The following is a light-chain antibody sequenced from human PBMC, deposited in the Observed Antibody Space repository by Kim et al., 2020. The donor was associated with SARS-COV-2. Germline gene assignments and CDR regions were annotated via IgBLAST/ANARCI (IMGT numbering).Light chain of an antibody. CDR3: QSYNRDNVI. CDR1: SGSIDDNY. J-gene: IGLJ2*01. V-gene: IGLV6-57*04. Sequence: NFMLTQPHSVSESPGKTVTISCTRSSGSIDDNYVQWYQQRPGGVPTTVIYEDDQRPSGVSDRFSGSIHNSSNSASLTISGLRTEDEADYYCQSYNRDNVIFGGGTQLTVL. CDR2: EDD.